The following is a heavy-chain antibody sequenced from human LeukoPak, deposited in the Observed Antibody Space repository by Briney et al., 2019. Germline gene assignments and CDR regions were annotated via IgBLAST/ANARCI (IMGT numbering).Heavy chain of an antibody. CDR3: ARGPRGSGSYQRRPLDY. J-gene: IGHJ4*02. V-gene: IGHV4-39*07. Sequence: SETLSLTCIVSGGSISSSSYYWGWIRQPPGKGLEWIGSIYYSGSTYYNPSLKSRVTISVDTSKNQFSLKLSSVTAADTAVYYCARGPRGSGSYQRRPLDYWGQGTLVTVSS. CDR1: GGSISSSSYY. D-gene: IGHD3-10*01. CDR2: IYYSGST.